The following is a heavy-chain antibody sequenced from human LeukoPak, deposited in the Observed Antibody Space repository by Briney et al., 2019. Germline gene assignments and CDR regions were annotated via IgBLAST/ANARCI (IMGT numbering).Heavy chain of an antibody. V-gene: IGHV3-23*01. D-gene: IGHD6-19*01. CDR2: ISGSGGST. Sequence: QSGGSLRLSCAASGFTFSSYATSWVRQAPGKGLEWVSAISGSGGSTYYADSVKGRFTISRDNSKNTLYLQMNSLRAEDTAVYYCAKASSGWDNWFDPWGQGTLVTVSS. CDR3: AKASSGWDNWFDP. CDR1: GFTFSSYA. J-gene: IGHJ5*02.